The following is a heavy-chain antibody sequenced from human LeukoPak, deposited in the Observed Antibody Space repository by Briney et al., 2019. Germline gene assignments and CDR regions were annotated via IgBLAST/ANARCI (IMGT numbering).Heavy chain of an antibody. V-gene: IGHV4-39*01. Sequence: SETLSLTCTVSGGSISSTYYYWGWIRQPPGKGLEWIGNFHYSGSNSYDPSLKSRVTISVDTSKNQFSLRLSSVTAADTAVYYCARQVTFGYAYAYYFDYWGQGTLVTVSS. CDR3: ARQVTFGYAYAYYFDY. CDR1: GGSISSTYYY. J-gene: IGHJ4*02. CDR2: FHYSGSN. D-gene: IGHD3-16*01.